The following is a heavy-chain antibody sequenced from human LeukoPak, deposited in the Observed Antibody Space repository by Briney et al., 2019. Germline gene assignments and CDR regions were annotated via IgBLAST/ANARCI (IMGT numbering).Heavy chain of an antibody. CDR3: ARHSPAMVRGVIRDAFDI. CDR2: IYYSGST. V-gene: IGHV4-39*01. J-gene: IGHJ3*02. CDR1: GGSISSSSYY. D-gene: IGHD3-10*01. Sequence: KPSETLSLTCTVSGGSISSSSYYWGWIRQPPGKGLEWIGSIYYSGSTNYNPSLKSRVTISVDTSKNQFSLKLSSVTAADTAVYYCARHSPAMVRGVIRDAFDIWGRGTMVTVSS.